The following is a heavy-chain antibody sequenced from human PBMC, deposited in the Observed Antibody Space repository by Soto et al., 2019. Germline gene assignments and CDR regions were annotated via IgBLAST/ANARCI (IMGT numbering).Heavy chain of an antibody. Sequence: ASVKVSCKASGYTFTGYYMHWVRQAPGQGLEWMGWINPNSGGTNYAQKFQGWVTMTRDTSISTAYMELSRLRSDDTAVYCCARAVVAGNFRVLEWVRNSCRDYYYYYMDVWGKGTTVTVSS. CDR2: INPNSGGT. V-gene: IGHV1-2*04. CDR3: ARAVVAGNFRVLEWVRNSCRDYYYYYMDV. J-gene: IGHJ6*03. D-gene: IGHD3-3*01. CDR1: GYTFTGYY.